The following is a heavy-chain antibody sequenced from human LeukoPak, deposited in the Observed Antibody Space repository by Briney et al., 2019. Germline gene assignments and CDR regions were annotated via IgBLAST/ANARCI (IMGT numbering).Heavy chain of an antibody. CDR3: ARPRGGYYDSSGYYTFDY. CDR1: GYSFTSYW. J-gene: IGHJ4*02. V-gene: IGHV5-51*01. Sequence: GESLKISCRGSGYSFTSYWIGWGRQMPGKGLEWMGIIYPGDSDTRYSPSFQGQVTISADKSISTAYLQWSSLKASDTAMYYCARPRGGYYDSSGYYTFDYWGQGTLVTVSS. CDR2: IYPGDSDT. D-gene: IGHD3-22*01.